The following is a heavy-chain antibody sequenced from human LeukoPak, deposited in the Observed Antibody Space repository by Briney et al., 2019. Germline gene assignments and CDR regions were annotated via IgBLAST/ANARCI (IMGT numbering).Heavy chain of an antibody. CDR1: GGSFSGYY. V-gene: IGHV4-34*01. CDR2: TNHSGST. Sequence: SETLSLTCAVYGGSFSGYYWSWIRQPPGKGLEWIGETNHSGSTNYNPSLKSRVTISVDTSKNQFSLKLSSVTAADTAVYYCARGPPLLWFGVTYYMDVWGKGTTVTISS. CDR3: ARGPPLLWFGVTYYMDV. J-gene: IGHJ6*03. D-gene: IGHD3-10*01.